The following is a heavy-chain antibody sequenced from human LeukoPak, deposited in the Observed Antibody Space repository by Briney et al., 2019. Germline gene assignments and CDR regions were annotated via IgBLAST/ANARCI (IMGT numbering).Heavy chain of an antibody. D-gene: IGHD6-13*01. V-gene: IGHV3-11*04. J-gene: IGHJ4*02. CDR1: GFTFSDYY. Sequence: GGSLRLSCAASGFTFSDYYMSWIRQAPGKGLEWVSYISSSGSTIYYADSVKGRFTISRDNAKNSLYLQMNSLRAEDTAVYYCARGPYISSWYHYFDYWGQGTLVTVSS. CDR2: ISSSGSTI. CDR3: ARGPYISSWYHYFDY.